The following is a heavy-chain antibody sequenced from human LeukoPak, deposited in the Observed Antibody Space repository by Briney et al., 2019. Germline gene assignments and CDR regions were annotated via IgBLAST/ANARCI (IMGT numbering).Heavy chain of an antibody. V-gene: IGHV5-51*01. CDR3: ARLGYYYDSSWDY. CDR1: GSIVTSYL. Sequence: GSSLQICCEGSGSIVTSYLIGWGRQLPGKGLEWMGIIYPGDTDTRYGPSFEGQVTISANKSISTAYLQWSSLKASDTAMYYCARLGYYYDSSWDYWGQGTLVTVSS. J-gene: IGHJ4*02. D-gene: IGHD3-22*01. CDR2: IYPGDTDT.